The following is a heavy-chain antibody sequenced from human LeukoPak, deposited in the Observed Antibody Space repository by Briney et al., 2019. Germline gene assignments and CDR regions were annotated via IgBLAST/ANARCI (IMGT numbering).Heavy chain of an antibody. CDR1: GGSISGYY. D-gene: IGHD1-14*01. Sequence: SETLSLTCTVSGGSISGYYWSRIRQPAGKGLEWIGRIYTSGSTNYNPSLKSRVTMSVDMSKNQFSLKLSSVTAADTAVYYCARASPTTNKGAYGWFDPWGQGTLVTVSS. CDR3: ARASPTTNKGAYGWFDP. J-gene: IGHJ5*02. CDR2: IYTSGST. V-gene: IGHV4-4*07.